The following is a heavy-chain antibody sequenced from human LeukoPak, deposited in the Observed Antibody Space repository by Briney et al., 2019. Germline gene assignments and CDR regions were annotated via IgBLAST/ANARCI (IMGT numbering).Heavy chain of an antibody. CDR2: IKQDGSEI. J-gene: IGHJ4*02. CDR3: AAQNHMDY. Sequence: PGGSLRLSCAASGFTFGAYWMAWVRQAPGKGLEWVANIKQDGSEIYYVGSVKGRFTISRDNAKNSLYLQMNSLRAEDTAVYYCAAQNHMDYWGQGILVTVSS. D-gene: IGHD2/OR15-2a*01. V-gene: IGHV3-7*01. CDR1: GFTFGAYW.